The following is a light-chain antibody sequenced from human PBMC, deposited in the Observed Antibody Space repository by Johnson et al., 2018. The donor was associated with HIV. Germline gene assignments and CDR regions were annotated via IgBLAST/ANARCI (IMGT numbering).Light chain of an antibody. CDR1: SSNIGNNY. J-gene: IGLJ1*01. Sequence: QSMLTQPPSVSAAPGQKVTISCSGSSSNIGNNYVSWYQQLPGTAPRLLIYENSNRPSGIPYRFSGSKSGTSATLAITGLQPGDEADYYCGTWDRSLNAGGVFGTGTKVTVL. V-gene: IGLV1-51*02. CDR2: ENS. CDR3: GTWDRSLNAGGV.